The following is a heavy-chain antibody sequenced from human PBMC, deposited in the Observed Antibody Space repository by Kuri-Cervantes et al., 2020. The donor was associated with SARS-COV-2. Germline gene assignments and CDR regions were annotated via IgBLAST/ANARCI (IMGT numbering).Heavy chain of an antibody. V-gene: IGHV3-23*01. Sequence: GESLKISCTGSGFIFRTYGMNWVRQAPGKGLEWVSLINGDSGNIYYADSVRGRFTVSRDNSKNTLYLQMNSLRAEDTAVYYCARLKEWEEEAFDIWGQGTMVTVSS. CDR1: GFIFRTYG. CDR2: INGDSGNI. D-gene: IGHD1-26*01. J-gene: IGHJ3*02. CDR3: ARLKEWEEEAFDI.